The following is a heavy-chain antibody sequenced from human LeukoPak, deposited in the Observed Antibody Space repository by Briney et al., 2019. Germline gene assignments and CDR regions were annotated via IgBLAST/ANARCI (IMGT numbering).Heavy chain of an antibody. CDR1: GYIFTAYY. V-gene: IGHV1-2*02. D-gene: IGHD2-15*01. Sequence: GASVKVSCKASGYIFTAYYMHWVRQAPGQGLEWLGWINPNSGGTNYAQKFQGRVTMTRDMYTSTAYMELSSLRSDDTAVYYCARAGVVDPHIGFFDPWGQGTLVTVSS. CDR3: ARAGVVDPHIGFFDP. CDR2: INPNSGGT. J-gene: IGHJ5*02.